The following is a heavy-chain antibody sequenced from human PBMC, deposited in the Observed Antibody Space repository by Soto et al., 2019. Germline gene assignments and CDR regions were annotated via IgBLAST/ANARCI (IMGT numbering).Heavy chain of an antibody. V-gene: IGHV1-69*01. J-gene: IGHJ6*02. Sequence: SSVKVSCKACGGTFSSYAISWVRQAPGQGLEWMGGIIPIFGPANYAQKFPGRVTITADESTSTAYMELSSLRSEDAAVYYCARDPATGGSYYYYGMDVWGQGTTVTVSS. CDR2: IIPIFGPA. D-gene: IGHD5-12*01. CDR3: ARDPATGGSYYYYGMDV. CDR1: GGTFSSYA.